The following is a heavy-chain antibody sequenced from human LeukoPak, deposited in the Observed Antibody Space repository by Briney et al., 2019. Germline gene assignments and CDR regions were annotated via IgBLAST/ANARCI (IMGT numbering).Heavy chain of an antibody. V-gene: IGHV1-2*02. Sequence: ASVKVSCKASGYTFTGYYMHWVRQAPGQGLEWMGWINPNSGGTSYAQKFQGRVTMTRDTSTSTVYMELSSLRSEDTAVYYCAREVGRYFDYWGQGTLVTVSS. CDR1: GYTFTGYY. CDR2: INPNSGGT. D-gene: IGHD1-26*01. CDR3: AREVGRYFDY. J-gene: IGHJ4*02.